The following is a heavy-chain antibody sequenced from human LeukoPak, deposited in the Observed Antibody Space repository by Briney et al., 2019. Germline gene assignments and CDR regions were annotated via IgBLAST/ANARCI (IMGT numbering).Heavy chain of an antibody. D-gene: IGHD2-8*01. Sequence: GESLKISCKGSGYSFTTYWIGWVRQMPGKGLEWMGTIYPGDSDTRYGPSFQGQVTISADKSISTAYLQWSSLKASDTAMYYCATPPQYCTNGVCYHYWGQGTLVTVSS. CDR1: GYSFTTYW. CDR3: ATPPQYCTNGVCYHY. V-gene: IGHV5-51*01. CDR2: IYPGDSDT. J-gene: IGHJ4*02.